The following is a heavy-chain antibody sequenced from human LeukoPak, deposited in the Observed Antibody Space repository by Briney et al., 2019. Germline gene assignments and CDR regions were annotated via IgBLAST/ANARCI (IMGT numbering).Heavy chain of an antibody. D-gene: IGHD3-22*01. V-gene: IGHV1-18*01. CDR1: GYTFTSYG. CDR2: ISAYNGNT. CDR3: ARDFLWDDSSGYWFDY. Sequence: GASVKVSCKASGYTFTSYGISWVRQAPGQGLEWMGWISAYNGNTNYAQKLQGRVTMTTDTSTSTAYMELRSLRSDDTAVYYCARDFLWDDSSGYWFDYWGQGTLVTVSS. J-gene: IGHJ4*02.